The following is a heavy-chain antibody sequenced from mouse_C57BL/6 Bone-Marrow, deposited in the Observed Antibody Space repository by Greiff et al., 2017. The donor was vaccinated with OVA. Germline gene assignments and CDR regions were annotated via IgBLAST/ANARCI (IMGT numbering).Heavy chain of an antibody. J-gene: IGHJ2*01. Sequence: QVHVKQPGAELVKPGASVKLSCKASGFTFTSYWMPWVNQRPGQGLEWIGEINPSDSYTYYHQNFKGKATLTVDTSSSTAYMQLSSRTSEDAAGYYCARRYYGSSYKDYWGQGTTLTVSS. CDR3: ARRYYGSSYKDY. D-gene: IGHD1-1*01. CDR1: GFTFTSYW. CDR2: INPSDSYT. V-gene: IGHV1-50*01.